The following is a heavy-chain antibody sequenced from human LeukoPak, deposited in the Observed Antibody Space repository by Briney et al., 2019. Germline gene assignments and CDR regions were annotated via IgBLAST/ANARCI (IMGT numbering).Heavy chain of an antibody. CDR1: GGSISSYY. V-gene: IGHV4-4*07. CDR3: AKLAVAKGMDV. J-gene: IGHJ6*02. Sequence: SETLSLTCTVSGGSISSYYWSWIRQPAGKGLEWIGRIYTSGSTNYNPPLKSRVTMSVDTSKNQFSLKLSSVTAADTAVYYCAKLAVAKGMDVWGQGTTVTVSS. D-gene: IGHD6-19*01. CDR2: IYTSGST.